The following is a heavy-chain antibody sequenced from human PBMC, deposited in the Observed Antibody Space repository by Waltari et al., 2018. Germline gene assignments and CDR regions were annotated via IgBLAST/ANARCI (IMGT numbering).Heavy chain of an antibody. D-gene: IGHD3-16*01. V-gene: IGHV3-21*01. J-gene: IGHJ4*02. Sequence: EVQLVESGGGLVKPGGSLRLSCAASGFTFSSYSMNWVRQAPGKGVEDVSSIRSSSSYIYYADSVNGRFTISRDNAKNSLYLQMNSLRAEETAVYYCAGNWEIRLGEYYFDYWGQGTLVTVSS. CDR1: GFTFSSYS. CDR2: IRSSSSYI. CDR3: AGNWEIRLGEYYFDY.